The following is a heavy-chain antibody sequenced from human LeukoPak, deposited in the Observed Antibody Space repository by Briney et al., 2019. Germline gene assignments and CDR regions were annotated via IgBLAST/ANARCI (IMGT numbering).Heavy chain of an antibody. CDR2: ISGSGGST. J-gene: IGHJ3*02. D-gene: IGHD3-22*01. V-gene: IGHV3-23*01. Sequence: GGSLRLSCAASGFTFSSYAMSWVRQAPGKGLEWVSAISGSGGSTYYADSVKGRFTISRDNSKKMLYLQMNSLRAEDTATYFCAKVIYDSSLGALDIWGLGTMVIVSS. CDR1: GFTFSSYA. CDR3: AKVIYDSSLGALDI.